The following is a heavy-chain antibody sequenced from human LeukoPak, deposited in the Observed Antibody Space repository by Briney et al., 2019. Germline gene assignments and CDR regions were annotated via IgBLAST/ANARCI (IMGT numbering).Heavy chain of an antibody. CDR2: IYYSGST. D-gene: IGHD6-19*01. J-gene: IGHJ4*02. Sequence: SETLSLTCTVSVGSISSSSYYWGWIRQPPGKGLEWIGSIYYSGSTYYNPSLKSRVTISADTSKNQFSLKLSSVTVADTAVYYCASRSYTSGCTYGGQGALVTVSS. V-gene: IGHV4-39*01. CDR3: ASRSYTSGCTY. CDR1: VGSISSSSYY.